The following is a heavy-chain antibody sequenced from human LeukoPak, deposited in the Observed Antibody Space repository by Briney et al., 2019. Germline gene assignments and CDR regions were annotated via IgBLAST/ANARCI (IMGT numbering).Heavy chain of an antibody. CDR3: ARERLPDDY. Sequence: GGSLRLSCEASGFXFSTYSMNWVRQAPGKGLEWVSSISAASNYIYYADSVKGRFTISRDNAKNSLYLQMNSLRAEDTAVYYCARERLPDDYWGQGTLVTVSS. J-gene: IGHJ4*02. V-gene: IGHV3-21*01. D-gene: IGHD4-11*01. CDR1: GFXFSTYS. CDR2: ISAASNYI.